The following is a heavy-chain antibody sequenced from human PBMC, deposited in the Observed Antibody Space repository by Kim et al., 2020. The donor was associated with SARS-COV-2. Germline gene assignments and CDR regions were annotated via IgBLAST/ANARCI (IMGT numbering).Heavy chain of an antibody. J-gene: IGHJ3*02. Sequence: SETLSLTCAVYGGSFSGYYWSWIRQPPGKGLEWIGEINHSGRTNYNPSLKSRVTISVDTSKNKFSLKLSSVTVADTAVYYCASLVAFDIWGQGTMVTVSS. V-gene: IGHV4-34*01. CDR1: GGSFSGYY. CDR2: INHSGRT. CDR3: ASLVAFDI. D-gene: IGHD2-2*01.